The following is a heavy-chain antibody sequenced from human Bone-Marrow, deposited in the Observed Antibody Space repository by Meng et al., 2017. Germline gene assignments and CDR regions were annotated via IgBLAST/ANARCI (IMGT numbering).Heavy chain of an antibody. D-gene: IGHD3-10*01. J-gene: IGHJ4*02. CDR1: GFTFDDYG. V-gene: IGHV3-11*01. Sequence: GESLKISCAASGFTFDDYGMSWIRQAPGKGLEWVSYISSSGSTIYYADSVKGRFTISRDNAKNSLYLQMNSLRAEDTAVYYCARDEERITMVRGVMGYWGQGTLVTVSS. CDR3: ARDEERITMVRGVMGY. CDR2: ISSSGSTI.